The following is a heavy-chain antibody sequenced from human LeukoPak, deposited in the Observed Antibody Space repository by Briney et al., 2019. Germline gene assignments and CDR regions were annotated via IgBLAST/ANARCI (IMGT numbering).Heavy chain of an antibody. Sequence: PAAPSLTCTHPEESISSYYWSWLRPLPGMRLEWIGYVYYSWITNYNPSLKSRVSISVDTSKNQFSLKLSSVTAADTAVYYCARRGLYDSTGYYSFDYWGQGSLVTVSS. CDR3: ARRGLYDSTGYYSFDY. V-gene: IGHV4-59*08. D-gene: IGHD3-22*01. CDR2: VYYSWIT. CDR1: EESISSYY. J-gene: IGHJ4*02.